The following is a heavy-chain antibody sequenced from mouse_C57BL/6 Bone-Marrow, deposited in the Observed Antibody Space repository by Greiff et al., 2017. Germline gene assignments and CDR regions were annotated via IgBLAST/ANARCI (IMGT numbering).Heavy chain of an antibody. D-gene: IGHD2-3*01. V-gene: IGHV14-4*01. CDR1: GFNIKDDY. CDR2: IDPEIGDT. Sequence: EVQLQQSGAELVRPGASVKLSCTASGFNIKDDYIHWVKQSPEQGLEWIGWIDPEIGDTEYASTFQGKAPITSDTPSNTAYLQLSSLTSEDTAVFYCSSFDGDYFDFWGQGTPRTVAS. J-gene: IGHJ2*01. CDR3: SSFDGDYFDF.